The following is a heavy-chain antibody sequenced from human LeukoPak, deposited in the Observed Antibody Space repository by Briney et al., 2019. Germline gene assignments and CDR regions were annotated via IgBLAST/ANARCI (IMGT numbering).Heavy chain of an antibody. D-gene: IGHD4-23*01. Sequence: ASVHVSCKASGYTFIDYYIQWVRQAPGQGLEWMGTINPRGGSTRHAQRFQGRVTMTRDTSTSTLYMELSSLTSEDTAVYYCARKFGGRGYYFDYWGQGTLVTVSS. V-gene: IGHV1-46*01. CDR3: ARKFGGRGYYFDY. J-gene: IGHJ4*02. CDR1: GYTFIDYY. CDR2: INPRGGST.